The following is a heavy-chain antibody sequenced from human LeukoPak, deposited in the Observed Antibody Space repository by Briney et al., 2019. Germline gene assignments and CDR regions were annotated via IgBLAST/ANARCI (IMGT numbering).Heavy chain of an antibody. J-gene: IGHJ4*02. Sequence: GGSLRLSCAASGFTFSSYAMHWVRQAPGEGLEYVSGISSNGGSTNYANSVKGRFTISRDNSKNTLYLQMASLRVEDMAVYYCARDLRGSNAYWGQGTLVTVSS. V-gene: IGHV3-64*01. CDR3: ARDLRGSNAY. D-gene: IGHD1-26*01. CDR2: ISSNGGST. CDR1: GFTFSSYA.